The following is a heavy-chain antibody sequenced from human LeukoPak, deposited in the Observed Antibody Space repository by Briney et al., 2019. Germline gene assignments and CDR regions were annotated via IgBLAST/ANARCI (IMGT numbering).Heavy chain of an antibody. CDR3: AKQKAYYYDSSGYLDYFDY. D-gene: IGHD3-22*01. CDR1: GFIFGRYG. J-gene: IGHJ4*02. Sequence: GGSLRLSCEASGFIFGRYGMHWVRQAPGKGLEWVAFIRYDGSNKFYAASVKGRLTISRDNSKNTLYLQMNSLRAEDTAVYYCAKQKAYYYDSSGYLDYFDYWGQGTLVTVSS. CDR2: IRYDGSNK. V-gene: IGHV3-30*02.